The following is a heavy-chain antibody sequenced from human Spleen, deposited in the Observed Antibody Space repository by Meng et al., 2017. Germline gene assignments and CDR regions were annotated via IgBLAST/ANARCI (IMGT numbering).Heavy chain of an antibody. CDR2: IKEDGGAN. D-gene: IGHD2/OR15-2a*01. J-gene: IGHJ3*02. CDR3: ARDVRGGAFDI. Sequence: GESLKISCAASGFTFSNYWMSWVRQAPGKGLEWVANIKEDGGANFYVDSVKGRFTISRDNANPSLDLPMNSVTAEDTALYYCARDVRGGAFDIWGQGTMVTVSS. CDR1: GFTFSNYW. V-gene: IGHV3-7*03.